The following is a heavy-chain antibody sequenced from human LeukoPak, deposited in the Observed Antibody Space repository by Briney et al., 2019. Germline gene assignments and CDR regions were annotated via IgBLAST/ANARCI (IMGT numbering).Heavy chain of an antibody. CDR1: GLTFRSYW. CDR2: IIPGGNEI. Sequence: SGGSLRLSCTFSGLTFRSYWMNWVRQAPGKGLEWVANIIPGGNEIRSVDSVKGRSIISRDNAKNSLDLQMSSLRVEDTAVYYCMCWGTDNHWGQGILVTVSS. CDR3: MCWGTDNH. V-gene: IGHV3-7*01. J-gene: IGHJ4*02. D-gene: IGHD7-27*01.